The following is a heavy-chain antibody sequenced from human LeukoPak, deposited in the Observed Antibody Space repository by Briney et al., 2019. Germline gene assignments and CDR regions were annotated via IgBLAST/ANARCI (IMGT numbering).Heavy chain of an antibody. CDR1: GGTFSSYA. D-gene: IGHD3-22*01. J-gene: IGHJ6*03. V-gene: IGHV1-69*05. CDR2: IIPIFGTA. CDR3: ASLYYYDSSGYYPKDYYYYMDV. Sequence: SVKVSCKASGGTFSSYAISWVRQAPGQGLEWMGGIIPIFGTANYAQKFQGRVTITTDESTSTAYMELSSLRSEDTAVYYCASLYYYDSSGYYPKDYYYYMDVWGKGTTVTVSS.